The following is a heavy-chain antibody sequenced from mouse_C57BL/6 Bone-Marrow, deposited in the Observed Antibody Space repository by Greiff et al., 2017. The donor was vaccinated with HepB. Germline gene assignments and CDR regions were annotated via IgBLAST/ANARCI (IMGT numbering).Heavy chain of an antibody. V-gene: IGHV1-55*01. CDR2: IYPGSGST. D-gene: IGHD3-2*02. CDR1: GYTFTSYW. Sequence: QVQLQQPGAELVKPGASVKMSCKASGYTFTSYWITWVKQRPGQGLEWIGDIYPGSGSTNYNEKFKSKATLTVDTSSSTAYMQLSSLTSEDSAVYCGGREDSSGPGFAYWGQGTLVTVSA. J-gene: IGHJ3*01. CDR3: GREDSSGPGFAY.